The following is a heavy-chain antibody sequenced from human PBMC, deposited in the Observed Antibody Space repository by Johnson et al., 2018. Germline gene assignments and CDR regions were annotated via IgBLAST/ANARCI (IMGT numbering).Heavy chain of an antibody. CDR3: ARGATYYDSSGDLGFQH. J-gene: IGHJ1*01. Sequence: VQLVESGGDLVQPGGSLRLSCAAAGFTFSRYDMHWVRQATGKGLEWVSVIATTGATYYPGSVKGRFTISRENAKNSLLLQMKSLRAGDTAVYYCARGATYYDSSGDLGFQHWGQGTLVTVS. D-gene: IGHD3-22*01. CDR1: GFTFSRYD. CDR2: IATTGAT. V-gene: IGHV3-13*01.